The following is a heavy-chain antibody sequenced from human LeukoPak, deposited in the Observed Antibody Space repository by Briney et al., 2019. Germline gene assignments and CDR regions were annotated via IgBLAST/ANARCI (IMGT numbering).Heavy chain of an antibody. J-gene: IGHJ4*02. CDR3: IMTTVSEPTFDY. CDR2: ISYDGSNK. CDR1: GFTFSSYA. V-gene: IGHV3-30-3*01. Sequence: HPGRSLRLSCAASGFTFSSYAMHWVRQAPGKGLGWVAVISYDGSNKYYADSVKGRFTISRDNSKNTLYLQMNSLRAEDTAVYYCIMTTVSEPTFDYWGQGTLVTVSS. D-gene: IGHD4-17*01.